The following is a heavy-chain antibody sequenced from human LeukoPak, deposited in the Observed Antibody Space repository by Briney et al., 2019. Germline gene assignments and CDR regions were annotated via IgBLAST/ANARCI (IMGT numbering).Heavy chain of an antibody. CDR3: AKRKTTVTTFGDPGALVSNSYYYMDV. J-gene: IGHJ6*03. CDR2: IPYDGSNK. D-gene: IGHD4-17*01. CDR1: GFTFSSYG. Sequence: GGSLRLSCAASGFTFSSYGMHWVRQAPGKGPEWVAFIPYDGSNKYYADSVKGRFTISRDNSKNTLYLQMNSLRAEDTAVYYCAKRKTTVTTFGDPGALVSNSYYYMDVWGKGTTVTVSS. V-gene: IGHV3-30*02.